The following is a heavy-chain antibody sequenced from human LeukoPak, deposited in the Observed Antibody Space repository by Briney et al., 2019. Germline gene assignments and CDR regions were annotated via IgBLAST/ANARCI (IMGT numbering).Heavy chain of an antibody. CDR3: AKRVSYSSSSGGYFDY. Sequence: GGSLRLSCAASGFTFSSYAMSWVRQAPGKGLERVSAITDSGGKTYYADSVKGRFTISRDNSKNMLYVQMKSLRAEDTAIYYCAKRVSYSSSSGGYFDYWGQGSLVTVSS. V-gene: IGHV3-23*01. D-gene: IGHD6-6*01. J-gene: IGHJ4*02. CDR1: GFTFSSYA. CDR2: ITDSGGKT.